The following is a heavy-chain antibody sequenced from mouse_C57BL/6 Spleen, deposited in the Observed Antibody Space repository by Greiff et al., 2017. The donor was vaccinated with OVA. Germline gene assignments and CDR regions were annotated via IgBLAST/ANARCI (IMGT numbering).Heavy chain of an antibody. Sequence: EVQGVESGGGLVQPKGSLKLSCAASGFSFNTYAMNWVRQAPGKGLEWVARIRSKSNNYATYYADSVKDRFTISRDDSESMLYLQMNNLKTEDTAMYYCVRRSTMGTGYAMDYWGQGTSVTVSS. CDR3: VRRSTMGTGYAMDY. V-gene: IGHV10-1*01. D-gene: IGHD2-1*01. CDR2: IRSKSNNYAT. CDR1: GFSFNTYA. J-gene: IGHJ4*01.